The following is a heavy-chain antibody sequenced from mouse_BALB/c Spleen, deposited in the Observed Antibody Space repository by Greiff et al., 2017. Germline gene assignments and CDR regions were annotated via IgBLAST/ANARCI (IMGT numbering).Heavy chain of an antibody. CDR2: ISSGGSYT. CDR3: ARHQTVVAPYFDY. J-gene: IGHJ2*01. D-gene: IGHD1-1*01. V-gene: IGHV5-6*01. Sequence: EVKVVESGGDLVKPGGSLKLSCAASGFTFSSYGMSWVRQTPDKRLEWVATISSGGSYTYYPDSVKGRFTISRDNAKNTLYLQMSSLKSEDTAMYYCARHQTVVAPYFDYWGQGTTLTVSS. CDR1: GFTFSSYG.